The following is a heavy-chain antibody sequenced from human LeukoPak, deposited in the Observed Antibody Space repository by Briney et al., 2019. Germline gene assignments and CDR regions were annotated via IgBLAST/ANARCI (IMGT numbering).Heavy chain of an antibody. CDR3: AKVRGEYGMDV. CDR1: GFTFSTYT. D-gene: IGHD3-10*01. CDR2: VSGTSIYI. V-gene: IGHV3-21*01. Sequence: PGGSLRLSCATSGFTFSTYTMNGVRQAPGKGLEGGSLVSGTSIYIYYADPVKGRFTISRDNAKDSLYLHMSSLRAEDTAVYYCAKVRGEYGMDVWGQGTTVTVSS. J-gene: IGHJ6*02.